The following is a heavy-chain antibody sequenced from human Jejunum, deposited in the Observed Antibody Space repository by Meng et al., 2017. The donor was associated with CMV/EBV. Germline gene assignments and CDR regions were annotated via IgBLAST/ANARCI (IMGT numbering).Heavy chain of an antibody. CDR1: FAFSSYS. V-gene: IGHV3-21*01. CDR3: ARGSVRGIASAGAMVY. D-gene: IGHD6-13*01. J-gene: IGHJ4*02. CDR2: IISSSNFI. Sequence: FAFSSYSMHWVRQAPGKGLEWVSSIISSSNFIYYADSMKGRFTISRDNAKNSLYLQMNSLRAEDTAVYYCARGSVRGIASAGAMVYWGQETLVTVSS.